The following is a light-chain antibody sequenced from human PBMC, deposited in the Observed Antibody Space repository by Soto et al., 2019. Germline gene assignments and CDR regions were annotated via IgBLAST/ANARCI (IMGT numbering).Light chain of an antibody. CDR2: WAS. V-gene: IGKV4-1*01. J-gene: IGKJ4*01. CDR1: QSVFYRSYNKDY. Sequence: DIVMTQSPYYLAVSLGERATINCKSSQSVFYRSYNKDYLAWYQKKPGQPPKVLIYWASTRESGVPDRFSGSGSETDFTLTISSLQAEDVAVYYCQQYYTTPLTFGGGTKV. CDR3: QQYYTTPLT.